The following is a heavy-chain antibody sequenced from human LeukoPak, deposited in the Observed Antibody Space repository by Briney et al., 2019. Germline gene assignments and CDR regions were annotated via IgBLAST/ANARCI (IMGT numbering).Heavy chain of an antibody. V-gene: IGHV3-66*01. Sequence: ETLSLTCTVSGGSISSYYWSWVRQAPGKGLEWVSVIYSGGSTYYADSVKGRFTISRDNSKNTLYLQMNSLRAEDPAVYYCARDSGDRVFDYWGQGTLVTVSS. D-gene: IGHD7-27*01. CDR2: IYSGGST. CDR3: ARDSGDRVFDY. J-gene: IGHJ4*02. CDR1: GGSISSYY.